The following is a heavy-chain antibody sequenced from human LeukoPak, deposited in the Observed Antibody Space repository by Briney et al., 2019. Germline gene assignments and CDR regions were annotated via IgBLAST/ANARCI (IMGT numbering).Heavy chain of an antibody. D-gene: IGHD3-10*01. J-gene: IGHJ4*02. CDR2: IYTSGST. V-gene: IGHV4-4*07. Sequence: KPSETLSLTCTVSGGSISSYYWSWIRQPAGKGLEWIGRIYTSGSTNYNPSLKSRVTMSVDTSKNQFSLKLSSVTAADTAVYYCARTRIGSLWFGELFDYWGQGTLVTVSS. CDR3: ARTRIGSLWFGELFDY. CDR1: GGSISSYY.